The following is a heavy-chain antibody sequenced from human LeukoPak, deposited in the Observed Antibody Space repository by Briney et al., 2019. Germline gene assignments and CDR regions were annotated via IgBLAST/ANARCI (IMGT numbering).Heavy chain of an antibody. J-gene: IGHJ4*02. D-gene: IGHD6-19*01. CDR1: GGTFSSYA. Sequence: GASVTVSCTASGGTFSSYAISWVRQAPGQGPEWMGGIIPIFGTANYAQKFQGRVTITADESTSTAYMELSSLRSEDTAVYYCARGAVAGFDYWGQGTLVTVSS. CDR2: IIPIFGTA. CDR3: ARGAVAGFDY. V-gene: IGHV1-69*13.